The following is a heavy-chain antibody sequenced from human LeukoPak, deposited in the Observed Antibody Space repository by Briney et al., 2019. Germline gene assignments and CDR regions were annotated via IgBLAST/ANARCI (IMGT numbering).Heavy chain of an antibody. J-gene: IGHJ3*02. Sequence: SETLSLTCTVSGGSISSYYWSWIRQPPGKGPEWIGYIYYSGSTNYNPSLKSRVTISVDTSKNQFSLKLSSVTAADTAVYYCARRYYDILTGYSPPIDAFDIWGQGTMVTVSS. CDR1: GGSISSYY. D-gene: IGHD3-9*01. CDR3: ARRYYDILTGYSPPIDAFDI. CDR2: IYYSGST. V-gene: IGHV4-59*08.